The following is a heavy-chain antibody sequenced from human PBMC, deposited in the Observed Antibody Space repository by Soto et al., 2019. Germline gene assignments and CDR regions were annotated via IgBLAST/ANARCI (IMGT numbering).Heavy chain of an antibody. CDR1: GFTFSNYA. V-gene: IGHV3-30-3*01. D-gene: IGHD5-18*01. J-gene: IGHJ6*02. CDR3: ARGYSYGLDV. CDR2: TSYDGSNT. Sequence: QVQLVESGGGVVQPGRSPRLSCAASGFTFSNYAMHWVRQAPGKGLEWVAVTSYDGSNTYYADSVKGRFTISRDNSKNPLYLQMNSLRAEDTAVYYCARGYSYGLDVWGQGTTVTVSS.